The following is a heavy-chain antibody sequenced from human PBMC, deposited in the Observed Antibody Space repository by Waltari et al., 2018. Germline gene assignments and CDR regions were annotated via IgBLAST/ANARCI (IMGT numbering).Heavy chain of an antibody. Sequence: QVQLVQSGAEVKKHGASVKVSCKVSGYTLTELSMHWVRQAPGKGLEWMGGFVTEDGETIYAQKFQGRVTMTEDTSTDTAYMELSSLRSEDTAVYYCATDYTIFGGMDYWGQGTLVTVSS. V-gene: IGHV1-24*01. J-gene: IGHJ4*02. CDR1: GYTLTELS. CDR2: FVTEDGET. D-gene: IGHD3-3*01. CDR3: ATDYTIFGGMDY.